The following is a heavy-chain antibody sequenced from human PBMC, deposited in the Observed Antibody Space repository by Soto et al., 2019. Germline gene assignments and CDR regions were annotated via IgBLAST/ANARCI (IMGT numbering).Heavy chain of an antibody. J-gene: IGHJ6*02. CDR1: GFTFSSYS. D-gene: IGHD2-2*01. CDR3: ARGIVPAANYYYYYYGMDV. CDR2: ISSSSSTI. V-gene: IGHV3-48*02. Sequence: EVQLVESGGGLVQPGGSLRLSCAASGFTFSSYSMNWVRQAPGKGLEWVSYISSSSSTIYYADSVKGRFTISRDKAKNTLYLQMNSLRDEDTAVYYCARGIVPAANYYYYYYGMDVLGQGTTVTVSS.